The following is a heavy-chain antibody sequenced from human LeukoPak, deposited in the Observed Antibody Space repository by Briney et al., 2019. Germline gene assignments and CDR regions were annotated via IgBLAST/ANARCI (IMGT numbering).Heavy chain of an antibody. CDR3: VRGQLERPFDFYYGMDV. V-gene: IGHV3-74*01. Sequence: GGSLRLSCVDSGFTSSGYWMHWVRQAPGKGLVWVSRINSEGSSTTYADSVKGRFTISRDNAKNTLSLQMNSLRAEDTAVYYCVRGQLERPFDFYYGMDVWGKGTTVTVSS. CDR1: GFTSSGYW. J-gene: IGHJ6*04. D-gene: IGHD1-1*01. CDR2: INSEGSST.